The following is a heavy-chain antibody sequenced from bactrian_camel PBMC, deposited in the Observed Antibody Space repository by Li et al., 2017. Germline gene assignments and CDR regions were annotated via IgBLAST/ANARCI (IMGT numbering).Heavy chain of an antibody. J-gene: IGHJ4*01. Sequence: VQLVESGGGPVQPGGSLRLSCTLTGTTYNTYCMKWWRQAPGKEREGVASLDSDGVTKYADSVKGRFTISRDNAKNTVYLQLNYLRSKDTAMYYCSNGLDRDRWRTPGPGTQVTVS. V-gene: IGHV3S1*01. CDR2: LDSDGVT. CDR1: GTTYNTYC. D-gene: IGHD1*01.